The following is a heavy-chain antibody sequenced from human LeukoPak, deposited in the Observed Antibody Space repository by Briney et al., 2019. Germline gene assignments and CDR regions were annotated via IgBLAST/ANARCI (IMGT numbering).Heavy chain of an antibody. J-gene: IGHJ6*04. V-gene: IGHV5-51*01. D-gene: IGHD1-1*01. CDR1: GYSFTSYW. CDR3: ARMDGRCSPYYYGMDV. CDR2: IYPGDSDT. Sequence: GESLKISCKGSGYSFTSYWIGWVRQMPGKGLEWMGIIYPGDSDTRYSPSFQGQVTISADKSISTAYLQWSSLKASDTAMYYCARMDGRCSPYYYGMDVWGKGTTVTVSS.